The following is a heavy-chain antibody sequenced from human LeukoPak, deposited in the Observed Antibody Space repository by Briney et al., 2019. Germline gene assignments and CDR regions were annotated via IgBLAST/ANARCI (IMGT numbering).Heavy chain of an antibody. Sequence: TGGSLRLSCAASGLTFSNYWMSWVRQAPGKGLEWVANIKQDGGEKYYVDSVKGRFTISRDNAMNSLCLQMNSLKAEDTAVYYCAKQLGYCSDGSCYFPYWGQGTLVTVSS. V-gene: IGHV3-7*03. D-gene: IGHD2-15*01. CDR1: GLTFSNYW. CDR3: AKQLGYCSDGSCYFPY. CDR2: IKQDGGEK. J-gene: IGHJ4*02.